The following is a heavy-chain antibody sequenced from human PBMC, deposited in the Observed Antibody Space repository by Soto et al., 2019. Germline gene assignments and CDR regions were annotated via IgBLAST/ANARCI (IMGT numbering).Heavy chain of an antibody. D-gene: IGHD3-22*01. Sequence: ASVKVSCKASGGTFSSYTISWVRQAPGQGLEWMGRIIPILGIANYAQKFQGRVTITADKSTSTAYMELSSLRSEDTAVYYCAREYDSSGYYPGTPSPGWGQGTLVTVSS. V-gene: IGHV1-69*04. CDR3: AREYDSSGYYPGTPSPG. CDR2: IIPILGIA. CDR1: GGTFSSYT. J-gene: IGHJ4*02.